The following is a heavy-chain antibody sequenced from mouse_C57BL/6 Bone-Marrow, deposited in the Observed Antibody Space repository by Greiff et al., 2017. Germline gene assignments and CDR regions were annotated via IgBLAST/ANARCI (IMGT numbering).Heavy chain of an antibody. CDR2: IYPGSGST. Sequence: VQLQQPGAELVKPGASVKMSCKASGYTFTSYWITWVKQRPGQGLEWIGEIYPGSGSTNYNGKFKSKATLTVDTSSSTAYMQISSLTSEVSAVSFCAIYGGWCYFDYWGQGTSLTVSS. J-gene: IGHJ2*02. D-gene: IGHD1-1*02. CDR1: GYTFTSYW. V-gene: IGHV1-55*01. CDR3: AIYGGWCYFDY.